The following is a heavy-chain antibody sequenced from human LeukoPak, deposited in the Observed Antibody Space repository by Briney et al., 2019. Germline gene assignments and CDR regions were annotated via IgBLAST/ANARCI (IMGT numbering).Heavy chain of an antibody. D-gene: IGHD3-9*01. CDR3: ARDPGSGVYYDILTGTGMDV. V-gene: IGHV3-48*02. CDR1: GFTFSSYS. J-gene: IGHJ6*02. CDR2: ISSSSSTI. Sequence: GGSLRLSCAASGFTFSSYSMNWVRQAPGEGLEWVSYISSSSSTIYYADSVKGRFTISRGNAKNSLYLQTNSLRDEDTAVYYCARDPGSGVYYDILTGTGMDVWGQGTTVTVSS.